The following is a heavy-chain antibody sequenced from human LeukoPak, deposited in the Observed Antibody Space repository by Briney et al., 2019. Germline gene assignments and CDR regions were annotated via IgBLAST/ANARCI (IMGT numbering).Heavy chain of an antibody. Sequence: GASVKVSCKASGYTFTGYYMHWVRQAPGQGLEWMGWINPNSGGTNYAQKFQGRVTMTRDTSISTAYMELSRLRSDGTAVYYCARDSGCSSTSCYLNWFDPWGQGTLVIVSS. J-gene: IGHJ5*02. V-gene: IGHV1-2*02. CDR1: GYTFTGYY. CDR3: ARDSGCSSTSCYLNWFDP. D-gene: IGHD2-2*01. CDR2: INPNSGGT.